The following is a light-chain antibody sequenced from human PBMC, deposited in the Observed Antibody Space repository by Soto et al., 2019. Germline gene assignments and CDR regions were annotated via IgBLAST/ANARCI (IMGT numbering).Light chain of an antibody. CDR2: GAS. J-gene: IGKJ2*01. CDR3: QQYNNWPYT. Sequence: EIVMTQSPATLSVSPGERATLSCRASQSVSSNLAWYQQKPGQAPRLLIYGASTRATGIPARFSGSGSGTEFTLTISSLQSEDFAVDYCQQYNNWPYTFGQGTKLESK. CDR1: QSVSSN. V-gene: IGKV3-15*01.